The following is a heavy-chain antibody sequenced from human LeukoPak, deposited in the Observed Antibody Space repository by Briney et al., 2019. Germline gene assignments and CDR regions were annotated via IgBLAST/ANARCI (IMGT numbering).Heavy chain of an antibody. V-gene: IGHV3-23*01. Sequence: PGGSLRLSCAASGRSFRSYGMSWVRQAPGKGLEWVSTISDSGGRTYYADSVKGRFTISRDNSKNTLFLQLNSLRADGTAVYYCATRGWSGHSLLYYFDYWGQGTLVTVSS. CDR1: GRSFRSYG. D-gene: IGHD3-3*01. CDR3: ATRGWSGHSLLYYFDY. J-gene: IGHJ4*02. CDR2: ISDSGGRT.